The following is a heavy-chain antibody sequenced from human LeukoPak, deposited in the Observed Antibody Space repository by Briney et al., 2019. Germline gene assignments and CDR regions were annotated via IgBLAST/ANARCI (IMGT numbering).Heavy chain of an antibody. CDR1: GYTFTSYY. D-gene: IGHD3-22*01. CDR2: INPSGGST. J-gene: IGHJ5*02. Sequence: GASVKVSCKASGYTFTSYYMHWVRQAPGQGLEWMGIINPSGGSTSYAQKFQGRVTMTRDMSTSTVYMELSSLRSEDTAVYYCARGPFDGGWLLPSDRQYNWFDPWGQGTLVTVSS. V-gene: IGHV1-46*01. CDR3: ARGPFDGGWLLPSDRQYNWFDP.